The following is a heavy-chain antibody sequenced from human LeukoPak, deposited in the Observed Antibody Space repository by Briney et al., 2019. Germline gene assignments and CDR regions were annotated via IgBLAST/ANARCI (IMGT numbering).Heavy chain of an antibody. CDR1: GFTFSTYD. Sequence: PGGSLRLSCGASGFTFSTYDMHWVRQAPGKGLEWVAFIRYDGSHEYYADSVKGRFTISRDNSKNTLYLQMNSVRSEDTALYYCAKPSGSGVDYWGQGTRVTVSS. D-gene: IGHD1-26*01. J-gene: IGHJ4*01. CDR3: AKPSGSGVDY. CDR2: IRYDGSHE. V-gene: IGHV3-30*02.